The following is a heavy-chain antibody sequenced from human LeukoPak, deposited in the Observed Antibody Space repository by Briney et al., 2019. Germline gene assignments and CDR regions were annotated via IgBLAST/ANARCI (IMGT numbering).Heavy chain of an antibody. CDR3: ANRLRGNYDFWSGYYAPFDY. V-gene: IGHV1-2*02. CDR2: INPNSGGT. J-gene: IGHJ4*02. D-gene: IGHD3-3*01. CDR1: GYTFTGYY. Sequence: GASVKVSCKASGYTFTGYYMHWVRQAPGQGLEWMGWINPNSGGTNYAQKFQGRVTMTRDTSISTAYMELSRLRSDDTAVYYCANRLRGNYDFWSGYYAPFDYWGQGTLVTVSS.